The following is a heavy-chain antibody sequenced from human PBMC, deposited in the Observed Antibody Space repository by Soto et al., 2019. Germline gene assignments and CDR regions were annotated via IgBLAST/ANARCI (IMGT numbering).Heavy chain of an antibody. Sequence: SETLSLTCAVYGESFSGYYWSWIRQPPGKGLEWIGEINHSGSTNYNPSLKSRVTISVDTSKNQFSLKLSSVTAADTAVYYCARGSSWSFLAFWGKGTLVPVSS. CDR1: GESFSGYY. J-gene: IGHJ4*02. CDR3: ARGSSWSFLAF. D-gene: IGHD6-13*01. V-gene: IGHV4-34*01. CDR2: INHSGST.